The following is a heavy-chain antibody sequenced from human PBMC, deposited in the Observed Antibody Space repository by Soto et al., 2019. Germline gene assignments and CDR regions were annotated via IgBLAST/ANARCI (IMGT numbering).Heavy chain of an antibody. D-gene: IGHD5-12*01. V-gene: IGHV3-72*01. CDR3: ARVPRGYSGYAGHNSYYFDY. CDR2: TRNQANSYTT. CDR1: GFTFSDHY. J-gene: IGHJ4*02. Sequence: EVQLVESGGGLVQPGGSLRLSCAASGFTFSDHYMDWVRQAPGKGLEWVGRTRNQANSYTTEYAASVKGRFTISRDDSKNSLYLQMNSLKTEDTAVYYCARVPRGYSGYAGHNSYYFDYWGQGTLVTVSA.